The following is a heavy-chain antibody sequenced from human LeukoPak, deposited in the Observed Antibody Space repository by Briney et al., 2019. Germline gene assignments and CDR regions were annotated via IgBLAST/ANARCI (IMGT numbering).Heavy chain of an antibody. CDR2: IKQDGSEK. CDR1: GFTFSSYW. V-gene: IGHV3-7*01. D-gene: IGHD3-16*01. CDR3: GKRLGDGTDPFQY. J-gene: IGHJ4*02. Sequence: GGSLRLSCAASGFTFSSYWMSWVRQAPGKGLEWVANIKQDGSEKYYVDSMKGRFTISRDNSKNTLYLQMSSLRAEDTAVYYCGKRLGDGTDPFQYWGQGTLVTVSS.